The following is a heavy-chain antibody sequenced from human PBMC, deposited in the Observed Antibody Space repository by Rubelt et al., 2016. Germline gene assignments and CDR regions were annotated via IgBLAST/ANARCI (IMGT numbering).Heavy chain of an antibody. Sequence: QEQLKQWGAGLLEASETLSLTCAVYGGPFSGYYWSWIRQPPGKGLEWIGEINYLGNTDYSPSLQSRVTISIDPSTNRFSLGLNSLAAADTGVYFCAGLSDFPPPVWGKGTSVIVSS. CDR2: INYLGNT. CDR1: GGPFSGYY. J-gene: IGHJ6*04. CDR3: AGLSDFPPPV. V-gene: IGHV4-34*01. D-gene: IGHD3/OR15-3a*01.